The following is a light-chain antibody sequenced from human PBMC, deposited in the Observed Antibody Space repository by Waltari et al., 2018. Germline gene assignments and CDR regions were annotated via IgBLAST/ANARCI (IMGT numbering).Light chain of an antibody. CDR1: QSLVYTDGNTY. V-gene: IGKV2-30*01. CDR2: KVS. J-gene: IGKJ3*01. Sequence: DVVMTQSPLSPPVTLGQPAPIPRRSGQSLVYTDGNTYLSWFQQRQGQSPRRLIYKVSNRDSGVPDRFSGSGSGTDFTLKISGVEAEDIGIYYCMQGIHWPFTFGPGTKVDIK. CDR3: MQGIHWPFT.